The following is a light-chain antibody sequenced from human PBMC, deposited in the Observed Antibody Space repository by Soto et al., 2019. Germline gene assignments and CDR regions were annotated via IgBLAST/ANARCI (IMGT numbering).Light chain of an antibody. Sequence: QSVLTQPPSVSGAPGQRVTISCTGSWSNFGAGYDVHWYQQLPGTAPKLLIYGNTNRPSGIPDRFSGSRFGTSAFLAITGLQDEDEGDYYCQSYNTSLGDSRFFGTGTKLTVL. CDR1: WSNFGAGYD. V-gene: IGLV1-40*01. CDR3: QSYNTSLGDSRF. J-gene: IGLJ1*01. CDR2: GNT.